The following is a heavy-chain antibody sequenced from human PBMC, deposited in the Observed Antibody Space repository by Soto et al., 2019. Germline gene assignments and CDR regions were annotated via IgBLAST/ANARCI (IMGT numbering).Heavy chain of an antibody. CDR2: ISGSGGST. CDR1: GFTFSSYA. Sequence: RGGSLRLSCAASGFTFSSYAMSWVRQARGKGLEWVSSISGSGGSTYYADSVKGRFTISRDNSKNTLYLQMNSLRAEDTAVYYCAKGPKITMIVVVITSFDYWGQGTLVTVSS. J-gene: IGHJ4*02. D-gene: IGHD3-22*01. V-gene: IGHV3-23*01. CDR3: AKGPKITMIVVVITSFDY.